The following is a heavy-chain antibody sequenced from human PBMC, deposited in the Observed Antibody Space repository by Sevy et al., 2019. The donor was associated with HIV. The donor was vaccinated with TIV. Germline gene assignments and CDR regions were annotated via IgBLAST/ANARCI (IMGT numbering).Heavy chain of an antibody. CDR1: GLTFSNYV. D-gene: IGHD6-19*01. J-gene: IGHJ4*02. Sequence: GSLRLSCAASGLTFSNYVMSWVRQAPGKGLEWVGRIKTKTDGGTTDYAAPVKGRFTISRDDSKNTLYLQMNSLKTEDTAVYYCTTDRYRIAVIDYWGQGTLVTVSS. CDR2: IKTKTDGGTT. CDR3: TTDRYRIAVIDY. V-gene: IGHV3-15*01.